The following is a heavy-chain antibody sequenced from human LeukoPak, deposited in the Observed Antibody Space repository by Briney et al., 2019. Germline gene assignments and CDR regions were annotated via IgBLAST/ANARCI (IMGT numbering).Heavy chain of an antibody. CDR3: ARYYYGSGSYYYFDY. Sequence: SVKVSCTASGGTFSSYAISWVRQAPGQGLEWMGGIIPIFGTANYAQKFQGRVTITADESTSTAYMELSSLRSEDTAVYYCARYYYGSGSYYYFDYWGQGTLVTVPS. CDR2: IIPIFGTA. CDR1: GGTFSSYA. D-gene: IGHD3-10*01. J-gene: IGHJ4*02. V-gene: IGHV1-69*13.